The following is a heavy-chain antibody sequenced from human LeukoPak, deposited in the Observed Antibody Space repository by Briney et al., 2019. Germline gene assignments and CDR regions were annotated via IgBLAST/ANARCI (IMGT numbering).Heavy chain of an antibody. Sequence: SETLSLTCTVSGGSISSYYWSWIRQPAGKGLEWIGRIYTSGSTNYNPSLKSRVTMSVDTSKNQFSLKLSSVIAADTAVYYCARAPRLQRADAFDIWGQGTMVTVSS. CDR3: ARAPRLQRADAFDI. CDR1: GGSISSYY. J-gene: IGHJ3*02. D-gene: IGHD5-24*01. V-gene: IGHV4-4*07. CDR2: IYTSGST.